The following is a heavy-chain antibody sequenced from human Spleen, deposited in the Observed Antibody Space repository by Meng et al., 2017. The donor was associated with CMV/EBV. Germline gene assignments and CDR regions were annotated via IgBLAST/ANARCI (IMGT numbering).Heavy chain of an antibody. CDR1: GGSISSSSYY. D-gene: IGHD3-16*01. CDR2: IYYSGST. J-gene: IGHJ5*02. V-gene: IGHV4-39*07. Sequence: GSLRLSCTVSGGSISSSSYYWGWIRQPPGKGLEWIGSIYYSGSTYYNPSLKSRVTISVDTSKNQFSLKLSSVTAADTAVYYCARQGGGANWFDPWGQGTLVTVSS. CDR3: ARQGGGANWFDP.